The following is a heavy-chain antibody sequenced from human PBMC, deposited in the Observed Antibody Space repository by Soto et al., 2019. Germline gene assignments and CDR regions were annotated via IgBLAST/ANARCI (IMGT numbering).Heavy chain of an antibody. CDR1: GFTFNSYA. CDR3: ARFKGCSGGSCYPYFDY. CDR2: ISYDGSNK. V-gene: IGHV3-30-3*01. J-gene: IGHJ4*02. Sequence: QVQLVESGGGVVQPGRSLRLSCAASGFTFNSYAMHWVRQAPGKGLEWVAVISYDGSNKYYADSVKGRFTISRDNSKNTLYLQMNSLRAEDTAVYYCARFKGCSGGSCYPYFDYWGLGTLVTVSS. D-gene: IGHD2-15*01.